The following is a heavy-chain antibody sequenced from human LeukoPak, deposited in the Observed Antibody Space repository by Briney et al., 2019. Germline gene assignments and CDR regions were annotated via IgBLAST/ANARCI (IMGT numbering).Heavy chain of an antibody. Sequence: GGSLRLSCAASGFTFSTYAMHWVRQAPGKGLEYVSAISTNGAGTYYADSVKGRFTISRDNSKSTLFLQMGSLRADDMAVYYCARWGSTSCYDYWGQGTLVTVSS. CDR1: GFTFSTYA. CDR2: ISTNGAGT. D-gene: IGHD2-2*01. V-gene: IGHV3-64*02. CDR3: ARWGSTSCYDY. J-gene: IGHJ4*02.